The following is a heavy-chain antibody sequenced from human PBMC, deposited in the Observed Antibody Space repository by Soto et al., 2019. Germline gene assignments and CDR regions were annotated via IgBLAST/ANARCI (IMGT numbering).Heavy chain of an antibody. CDR3: AIVAVQADMQKKWFDP. CDR1: GGTFSSYA. D-gene: IGHD2-2*01. Sequence: SVKVSCKASGGTFSSYAISWVRQAPGQGLEWMGGIIPIFGTANYAQKFQGRVTITADESTSTAYMELSSLRSEDTAVYYCAIVAVQADMQKKWFDPWGQGTLVTVSS. V-gene: IGHV1-69*13. CDR2: IIPIFGTA. J-gene: IGHJ5*02.